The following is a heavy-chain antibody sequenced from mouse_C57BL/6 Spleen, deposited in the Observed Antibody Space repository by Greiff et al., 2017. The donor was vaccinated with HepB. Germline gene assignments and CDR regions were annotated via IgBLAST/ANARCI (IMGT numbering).Heavy chain of an antibody. V-gene: IGHV1-69*01. D-gene: IGHD2-4*01. J-gene: IGHJ3*01. CDR2: IDPSDSYT. Sequence: QVQLKQPGAELVMPGASVKLSCKASGYTFTSYWMHWVKQRPGQGLEWIGEIDPSDSYTNYNQKFKGKSTLTVDKSSSTAYMQLSSLTSEDSAVYYCASRGALHDYDGSWFAYCGQGTLVTVSA. CDR1: GYTFTSYW. CDR3: ASRGALHDYDGSWFAY.